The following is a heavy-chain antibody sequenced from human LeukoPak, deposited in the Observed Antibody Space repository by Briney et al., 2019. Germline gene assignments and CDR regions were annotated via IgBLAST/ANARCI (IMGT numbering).Heavy chain of an antibody. CDR3: ATGVLRYFDWYFDY. CDR1: GFTFSDAW. CDR2: IKSKADGGTT. Sequence: GGSLRLSCAASGFTFSDAWMSWVRQAPGKGLEWVGRIKSKADGGTTDYAAPVQGRFSISRDDSKNTLYLQMNSLKTEDTAVYFCATGVLRYFDWYFDYWGQGTLVTVSS. J-gene: IGHJ4*02. V-gene: IGHV3-15*01. D-gene: IGHD3-9*01.